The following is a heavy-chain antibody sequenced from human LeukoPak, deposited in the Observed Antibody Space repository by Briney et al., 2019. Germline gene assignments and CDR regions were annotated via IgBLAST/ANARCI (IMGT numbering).Heavy chain of an antibody. CDR1: GFTFSSYA. Sequence: GGSLRLSCAASGFTFSSYAMSWVRQAPGKGLEWVSYISSSGSTIYYADSVKGRFTISRDNAKNSLYLQMNSLRAEDTAVYYCAREGIAAAGPVDYWGQGTLVTVSS. CDR3: AREGIAAAGPVDY. CDR2: ISSSGSTI. D-gene: IGHD6-13*01. J-gene: IGHJ4*02. V-gene: IGHV3-48*04.